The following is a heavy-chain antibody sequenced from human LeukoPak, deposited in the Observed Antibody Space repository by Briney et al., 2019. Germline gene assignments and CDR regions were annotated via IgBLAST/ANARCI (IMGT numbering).Heavy chain of an antibody. V-gene: IGHV3-21*01. J-gene: IGHJ4*02. CDR1: GFTFSTYS. D-gene: IGHD1-7*01. Sequence: GGSLRLSCAASGFTFSTYSMNWVRQAPGKGLEWVSSVSSGSNYIYYADSVKGRFTISRDNAKNSLYLQMNSLRAEDTAVYYCARENWNLDDYWGQGTLVTVSS. CDR2: VSSGSNYI. CDR3: ARENWNLDDY.